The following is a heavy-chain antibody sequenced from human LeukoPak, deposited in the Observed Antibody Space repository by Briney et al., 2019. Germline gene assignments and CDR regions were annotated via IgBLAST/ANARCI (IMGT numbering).Heavy chain of an antibody. Sequence: ASVKVSCKASGYTFTGYYMHWVRQAPGQGLEWMGWINPNSGGTNYAQKFQGRVTMTRDTSISTAYMELSRLRSDDTAVYYCARAHQAAITIFGVVGAFDIWGQGTMVAVSS. V-gene: IGHV1-2*02. CDR2: INPNSGGT. J-gene: IGHJ3*02. D-gene: IGHD3-3*01. CDR1: GYTFTGYY. CDR3: ARAHQAAITIFGVVGAFDI.